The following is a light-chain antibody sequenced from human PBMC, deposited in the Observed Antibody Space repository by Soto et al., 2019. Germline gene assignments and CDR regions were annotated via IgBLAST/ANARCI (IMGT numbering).Light chain of an antibody. CDR1: SSNIGRSS. V-gene: IGLV1-44*01. CDR2: SND. Sequence: QSVLTQAPSASGTPGQRVTISCSGSSSNIGRSSVNWYQHLPGTAPKLLIYSNDRRPSGVPVRFSGSKSGTSASLAISGLQSEDEADYYCSAWDDSLNGLYVFGTGTKVTVL. CDR3: SAWDDSLNGLYV. J-gene: IGLJ1*01.